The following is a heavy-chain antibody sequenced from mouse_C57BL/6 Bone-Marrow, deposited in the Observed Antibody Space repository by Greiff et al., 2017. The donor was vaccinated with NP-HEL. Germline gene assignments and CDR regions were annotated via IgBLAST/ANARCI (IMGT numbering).Heavy chain of an antibody. V-gene: IGHV5-17*01. Sequence: DVHLVESGGGLVKPGGSLKLSCAASGFTFSDYGMHWVRQAPEKGLEWVAYISSGSSTIYYADTVKGRFTISRDNAKNTLFLQMTSLRSEDTAMYYCAATSYYSNSYFDYWGQGTTLTVSS. D-gene: IGHD2-5*01. CDR1: GFTFSDYG. CDR3: AATSYYSNSYFDY. J-gene: IGHJ2*01. CDR2: ISSGSSTI.